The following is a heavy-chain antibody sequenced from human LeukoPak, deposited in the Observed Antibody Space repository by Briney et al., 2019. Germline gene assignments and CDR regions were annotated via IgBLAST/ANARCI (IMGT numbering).Heavy chain of an antibody. J-gene: IGHJ5*02. CDR3: ARVKNFWSGYDKVCFDP. CDR2: INPNSGGT. V-gene: IGHV1-2*02. D-gene: IGHD3-3*01. Sequence: ASVKVSCKASGYTFTGYYMHWVRQAPGQGLEWMGWINPNSGGTNYAQKFQGRVTMTRDTSISTAYMELSRLRSDDTAVYYCARVKNFWSGYDKVCFDPWGQGTLVTVSS. CDR1: GYTFTGYY.